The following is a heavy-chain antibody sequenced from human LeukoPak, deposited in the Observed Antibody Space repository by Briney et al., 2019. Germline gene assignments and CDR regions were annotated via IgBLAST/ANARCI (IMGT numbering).Heavy chain of an antibody. CDR1: GFTFSSYS. CDR2: ISSSSSTI. Sequence: GGSLRLSCAASGFTFSSYSMNWVRQAPGKGLEWVSYISSSSSTIYYADSVKGRFTIYRDNAKNSLYLQMNSLRAEDTAVYYCAREGYDSSGYYYPDYWGQGTLVTVSS. J-gene: IGHJ4*02. V-gene: IGHV3-48*04. D-gene: IGHD3-22*01. CDR3: AREGYDSSGYYYPDY.